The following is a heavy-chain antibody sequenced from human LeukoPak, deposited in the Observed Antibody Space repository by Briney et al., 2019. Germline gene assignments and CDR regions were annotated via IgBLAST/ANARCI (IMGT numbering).Heavy chain of an antibody. CDR3: AKDRTRSDF. CDR1: GFTFSSYA. V-gene: IGHV3-23*01. Sequence: GGSLRLSCAASGFTFSSYAMGWVRQAPGQGLEWVSAISGSGVTTYYADYVKGRFTISRDNSKNTLFLQMNSLRVEDTAVYYCAKDRTRSDFWGQGTLVTVSS. J-gene: IGHJ4*02. D-gene: IGHD3/OR15-3a*01. CDR2: ISGSGVTT.